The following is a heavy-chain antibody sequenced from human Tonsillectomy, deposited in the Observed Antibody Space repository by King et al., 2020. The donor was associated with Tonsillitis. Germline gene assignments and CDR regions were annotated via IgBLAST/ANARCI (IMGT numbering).Heavy chain of an antibody. J-gene: IGHJ6*02. D-gene: IGHD3-16*01. CDR1: GGSISGYY. V-gene: IGHV4-59*01. CDR2: IYYSGST. CDR3: ARGPGGGPNYYSMDV. Sequence: QLQESGPGLVKPSETLSLTCTVSGGSISGYYWSWIRQPPGKGLEWIGYIYYSGSTNYNPSLKSRVTISVDSSKNQFSLQVSSVSAADTAVYYCARGPGGGPNYYSMDVWGQGTTVTVSS.